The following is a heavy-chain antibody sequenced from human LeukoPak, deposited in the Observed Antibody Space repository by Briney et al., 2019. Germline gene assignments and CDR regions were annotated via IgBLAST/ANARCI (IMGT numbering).Heavy chain of an antibody. D-gene: IGHD4-23*01. Sequence: PGGSLRLSCAASGFTVSSYSMNWVRQTPGKGLEWVSSISSSSSYIYYADSVKGRFTISRDNAKNSLYLQMNSLRAEDTAVYYCARDPSGPSPYGGNGDWGQGTLVTVSS. J-gene: IGHJ4*02. CDR3: ARDPSGPSPYGGNGD. CDR2: ISSSSSYI. CDR1: GFTVSSYS. V-gene: IGHV3-21*01.